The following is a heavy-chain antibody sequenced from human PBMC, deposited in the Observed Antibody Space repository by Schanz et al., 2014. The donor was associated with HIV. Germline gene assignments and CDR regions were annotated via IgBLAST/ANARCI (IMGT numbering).Heavy chain of an antibody. CDR1: GFTFSSHG. CDR3: ARDYRFLQEYYYGMDV. J-gene: IGHJ6*02. D-gene: IGHD3-3*01. V-gene: IGHV3-33*01. CDR2: ISYDGSIT. Sequence: QVQLVQSGGGVVQPGRSLRLSCAASGFTFSSHGMHWVRQTPGKGLEWVTFISYDGSITKYEASVNGRFTISRDNAKNTLYLQMNSLRAEDTAVYYCARDYRFLQEYYYGMDVWGQGTTVSVS.